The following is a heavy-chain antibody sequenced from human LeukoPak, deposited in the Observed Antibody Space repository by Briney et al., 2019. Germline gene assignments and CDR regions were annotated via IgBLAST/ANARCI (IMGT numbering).Heavy chain of an antibody. J-gene: IGHJ6*02. V-gene: IGHV4-34*01. CDR1: GGPFSHYY. D-gene: IGHD1-26*01. CDR2: INESGST. Sequence: SETLSLTCAVYGGPFSHYYWTWIRQPPGKGLEWIGEINESGSTNYDPSLKSRVTISVDTSKTHFSLNLTSVAAADTAVYYCASRIGRYLYYFGMDVWGQGTTVTVSS. CDR3: ASRIGRYLYYFGMDV.